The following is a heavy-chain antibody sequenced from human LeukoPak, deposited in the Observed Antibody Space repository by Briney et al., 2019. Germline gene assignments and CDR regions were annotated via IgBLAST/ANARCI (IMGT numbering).Heavy chain of an antibody. V-gene: IGHV3-66*01. CDR1: GFTVRSSD. J-gene: IGHJ4*02. CDR2: FYIDGST. CDR3: ARDPGGDYDY. D-gene: IGHD4-17*01. Sequence: QPGGSLRLSCAASGFTVRSSDMSWVRQAPGKGLEWVSLFYIDGSTYYADSVKGRFTLSRDNSKDTLYLQMNSLRAEDTAVYYCARDPGGDYDYWGQGTLVTVSS.